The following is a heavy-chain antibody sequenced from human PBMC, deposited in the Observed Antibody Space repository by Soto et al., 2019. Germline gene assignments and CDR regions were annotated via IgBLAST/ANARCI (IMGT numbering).Heavy chain of an antibody. Sequence: PSEPLSPTFTVSGCPISSGGYYWSWIPQHPGKGLEWIGYIYYSGSTYYNPSLKSRVTISVDTSKNQFSLKLSSVTAADTAVYYCARMGPSDYYGSGSYYPSGYYGMDVWGQGTTVT. CDR1: GCPISSGGYY. J-gene: IGHJ6*02. CDR3: ARMGPSDYYGSGSYYPSGYYGMDV. CDR2: IYYSGST. D-gene: IGHD3-10*01. V-gene: IGHV4-31*03.